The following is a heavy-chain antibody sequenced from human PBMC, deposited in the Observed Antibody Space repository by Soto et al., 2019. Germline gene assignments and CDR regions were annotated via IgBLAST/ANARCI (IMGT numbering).Heavy chain of an antibody. V-gene: IGHV2-70*11. D-gene: IGHD4-17*01. CDR2: IDWDDDK. CDR1: GFSLSTSGMC. J-gene: IGHJ6*02. CDR3: ARMGANYGGPQRGMGV. Sequence: GSGPTLVNPTQTLTLTCTFSGFSLSTSGMCVSWIRQPPGKALEWLARIDWDDDKYYSTSLKTRLTISKDTSKNQVVLTMTNMDPVDTATYYCARMGANYGGPQRGMGVWGQGTTVTVSS.